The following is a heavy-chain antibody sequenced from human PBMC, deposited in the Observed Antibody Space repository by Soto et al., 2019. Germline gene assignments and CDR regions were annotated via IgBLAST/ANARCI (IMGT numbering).Heavy chain of an antibody. CDR2: IYHSGTT. D-gene: IGHD6-13*01. CDR1: GGSISSGGYS. J-gene: IGHJ5*01. Sequence: SETLSLTCAVSGGSISSGGYSWSWIRQPPGKGLEWIGYIYHSGTTYYNPSLKSRVTISLDRSKSQFSLNLSSVTAADTAVYYCARDRGIGNWFDSWGQGTLVTVSS. CDR3: ARDRGIGNWFDS. V-gene: IGHV4-30-2*01.